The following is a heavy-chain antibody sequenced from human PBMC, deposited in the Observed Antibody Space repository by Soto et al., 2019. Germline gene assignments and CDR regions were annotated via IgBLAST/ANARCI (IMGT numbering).Heavy chain of an antibody. CDR2: INHSGST. J-gene: IGHJ5*02. V-gene: IGHV4-34*01. CDR3: ARGTHSRSWYDWFDP. D-gene: IGHD6-13*01. Sequence: ASETLSLTCAVYGGSFSGYYWSWIRQPPGKGLEWIGEINHSGSTNYNPSLKSRVTISVDTSKNQFSMKLSSVTAAATAVYYCARGTHSRSWYDWFDPWGQGNLVTVSS. CDR1: GGSFSGYY.